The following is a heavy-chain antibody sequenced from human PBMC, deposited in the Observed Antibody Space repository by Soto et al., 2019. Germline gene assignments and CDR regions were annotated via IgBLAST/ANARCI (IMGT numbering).Heavy chain of an antibody. CDR2: ISAYNGNT. D-gene: IGHD3-10*01. J-gene: IGHJ3*02. CDR3: ARVVFSELLWFGKLLFPDAFDI. Sequence: GASVKVSCKASGYTFTSYGISWVRQAPGQGLEWMGWISAYNGNTNYAQKLQGRVTMTTDTSTSTAYMELRSLRSDDTAVYYCARVVFSELLWFGKLLFPDAFDIWGQGTMVTVSS. CDR1: GYTFTSYG. V-gene: IGHV1-18*01.